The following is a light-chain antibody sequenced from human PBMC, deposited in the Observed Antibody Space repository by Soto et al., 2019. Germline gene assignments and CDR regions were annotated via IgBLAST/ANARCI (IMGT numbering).Light chain of an antibody. J-gene: IGLJ1*01. CDR1: SSDVGGYNF. CDR2: EVS. V-gene: IGLV2-14*01. Sequence: QSALTQPASVSGSPGQSITISCTGTSSDVGGYNFVSWYQQHPGKAPKLLIYEVSNRPSGVSRRFSGSKSGSTASLTISGLQTEDEADYYCSSYTSSSTLVFGTGTKVTVL. CDR3: SSYTSSSTLV.